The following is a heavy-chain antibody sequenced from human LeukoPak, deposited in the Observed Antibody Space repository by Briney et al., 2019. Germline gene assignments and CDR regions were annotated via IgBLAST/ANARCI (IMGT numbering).Heavy chain of an antibody. CDR3: ASGSNGDYDF. Sequence: PGGSLRLSCAASGFTFSSCSMHWVRQAPGKGLEWVSSISSSSSYIYYADSVKGRFTISRDNAKNSLYLEMNSLRAEDTAVYYCASGSNGDYDFWGQGTLVTVSS. J-gene: IGHJ4*02. D-gene: IGHD4-17*01. V-gene: IGHV3-21*01. CDR2: ISSSSSYI. CDR1: GFTFSSCS.